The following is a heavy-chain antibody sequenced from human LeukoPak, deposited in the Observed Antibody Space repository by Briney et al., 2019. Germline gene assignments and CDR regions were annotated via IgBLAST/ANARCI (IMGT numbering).Heavy chain of an antibody. J-gene: IGHJ4*02. CDR1: GFTFSSYS. V-gene: IGHV3-21*01. CDR3: ARGGDILTGYYTDY. CDR2: ISSNSSYI. Sequence: GGSLRLSCAASGFTFSSYSMNWVRQAPGKGLEWVSSISSNSSYIYYADSVKGRFTISRDNAKNSLYLQMNSLRAEDTAVYYCARGGDILTGYYTDYWGQGTLVTVSS. D-gene: IGHD3-9*01.